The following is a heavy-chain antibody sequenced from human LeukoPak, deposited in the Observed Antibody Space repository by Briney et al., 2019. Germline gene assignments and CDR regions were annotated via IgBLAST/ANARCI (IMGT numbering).Heavy chain of an antibody. Sequence: SETLSLTCTVSGGSISSYYWSWIRQPPGKGLEWIGYIYYSGSTNYNPSLKSRVTISVDTSKNQFSLKLSSVTAADTAVYYCARDKVAGTNWFDPWGQGTLVTVSS. D-gene: IGHD6-19*01. CDR2: IYYSGST. CDR3: ARDKVAGTNWFDP. V-gene: IGHV4-59*01. J-gene: IGHJ5*02. CDR1: GGSISSYY.